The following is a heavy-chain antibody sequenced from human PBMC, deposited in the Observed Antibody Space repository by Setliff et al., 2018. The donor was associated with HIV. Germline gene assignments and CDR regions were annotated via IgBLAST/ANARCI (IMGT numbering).Heavy chain of an antibody. J-gene: IGHJ6*02. V-gene: IGHV3-7*05. D-gene: IGHD3-10*01. CDR2: IQQHGSEI. CDR3: ARQLRPVHGVDV. CDR1: GYTFSSYW. Sequence: GSLRLSCAASGYTFSSYWMAWARECPGKGLEWVANIQQHGSEIHYVASVEGRFTIARDNAKNSLYLQMNSLRAEDTAGYYCARQLRPVHGVDVWGQGTTVTVSS.